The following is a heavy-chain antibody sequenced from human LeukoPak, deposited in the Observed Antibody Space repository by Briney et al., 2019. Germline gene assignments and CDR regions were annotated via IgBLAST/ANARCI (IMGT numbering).Heavy chain of an antibody. CDR2: FDPEDGET. V-gene: IGHV1-24*01. D-gene: IGHD5-18*01. CDR1: GYTLTELS. CDR3: ATFQRYNNWFDP. Sequence: GASVKVSCKVSGYTLTELSMHWVRQAPGKGLEWMGGFDPEDGETIYAQKFQGRVTMTEDTSTDTAYMKLSSLKSEDTAVYYCATFQRYNNWFDPWGQGTLVTVSS. J-gene: IGHJ5*02.